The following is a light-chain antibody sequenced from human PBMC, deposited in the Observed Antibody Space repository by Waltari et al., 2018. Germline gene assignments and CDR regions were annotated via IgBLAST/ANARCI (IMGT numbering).Light chain of an antibody. CDR3: SSYTSSSPVV. CDR1: RSDVGGYNY. Sequence: QSALTQPASVSESPGQSITISCTGTRSDVGGYNYVSWYQQHPGKAPKLMIYDVSKRPSGVSNRFSGSKSGNTAPLTISGLQAEDEADYYCSSYTSSSPVVFGGGTKLTVL. J-gene: IGLJ2*01. CDR2: DVS. V-gene: IGLV2-14*01.